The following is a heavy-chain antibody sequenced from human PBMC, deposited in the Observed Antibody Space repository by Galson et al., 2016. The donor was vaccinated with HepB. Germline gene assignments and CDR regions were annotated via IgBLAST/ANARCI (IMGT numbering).Heavy chain of an antibody. CDR2: ISYDGSNK. D-gene: IGHD6-13*01. CDR1: GFTFSSYG. Sequence: SLRLSCAASGFTFSSYGMHWVRQAPGKGLEWVAVISYDGSNKYYADSVKGRFTISRGNSKNTLYLQMNSLRAEDTAVYYCAKEGIAAAGPFDYWGQGTLVTVSS. J-gene: IGHJ4*02. CDR3: AKEGIAAAGPFDY. V-gene: IGHV3-30*18.